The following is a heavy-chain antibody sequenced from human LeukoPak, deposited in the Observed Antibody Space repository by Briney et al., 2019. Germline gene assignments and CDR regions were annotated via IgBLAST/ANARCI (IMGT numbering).Heavy chain of an antibody. D-gene: IGHD6-19*01. J-gene: IGHJ4*02. CDR2: INHSGST. CDR3: ARVAQWLPIRVDY. Sequence: KPSETLSLTCAVYGGSFSGYYWSWIRQPPGKGLEWIGEINHSGSTNYNPSLKSRVTISVDTSKNQFSLKLSPVTAADTAVYYCARVAQWLPIRVDYWGQGTLVTVSS. V-gene: IGHV4-34*01. CDR1: GGSFSGYY.